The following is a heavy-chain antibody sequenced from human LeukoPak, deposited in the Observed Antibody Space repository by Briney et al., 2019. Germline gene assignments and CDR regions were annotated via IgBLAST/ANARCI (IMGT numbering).Heavy chain of an antibody. CDR1: GYTFTSYA. Sequence: GASVKVSCKASGYTFTSYAMHWVRQAPGQRLEWMGWINAGNGNTKYSQEFQGRVTITRDTSASTAYMELSSLRSEDMAVYYCAREVVTQAIYSGYDAFEIWGQGTMVTVSS. CDR3: AREVVTQAIYSGYDAFEI. CDR2: INAGNGNT. D-gene: IGHD5-12*01. J-gene: IGHJ3*02. V-gene: IGHV1-3*03.